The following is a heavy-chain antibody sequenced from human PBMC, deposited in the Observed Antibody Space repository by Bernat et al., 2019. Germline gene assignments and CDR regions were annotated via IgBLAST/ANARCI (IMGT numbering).Heavy chain of an antibody. V-gene: IGHV3-23*04. CDR3: AKDGYGYYDSSGYYYDY. CDR1: GFTFSSYA. J-gene: IGHJ4*02. CDR2: ISGSGGST. Sequence: EVQLVESGGGLVQPGGSLRLSCAASGFTFSSYAMSWVRQAPGKGLEWVSAISGSGGSTYYADSVKGRFTISRDNSKNTLYLQMNSLRAEDTAVYYCAKDGYGYYDSSGYYYDYWGQGTLVTVSS. D-gene: IGHD3-22*01.